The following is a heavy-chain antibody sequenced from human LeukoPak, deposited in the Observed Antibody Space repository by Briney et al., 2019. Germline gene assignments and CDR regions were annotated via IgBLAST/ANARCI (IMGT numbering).Heavy chain of an antibody. CDR3: AVGPRRETAGITPIAS. CDR1: GFTFSSYG. D-gene: IGHD3-10*01. V-gene: IGHV3-30*02. J-gene: IGHJ4*02. CDR2: IRYDGSNK. Sequence: GGSLRLSCAASGFTFSSYGIHWVRQAPGKGLEWVAFIRYDGSNKYYADSVKGRFTISRDNSKNTLYLQMNSLRAEDTAVYYCAVGPRRETAGITPIASWGQGNLVTVSS.